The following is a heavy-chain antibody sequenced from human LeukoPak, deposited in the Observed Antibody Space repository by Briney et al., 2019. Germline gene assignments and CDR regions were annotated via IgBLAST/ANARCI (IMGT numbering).Heavy chain of an antibody. CDR2: IKQDGSEK. CDR1: GFTFSSYW. Sequence: GGSLRLSCAPSGFTFSSYWMSWVRQAPGKGLEWVANIKQDGSEKYYVDSVKGRFTISIDNAKTSLYLQMNSLRAEDTAVYYCARLDSASSRGDAFHIWGQGTMVTVSS. D-gene: IGHD1-26*01. J-gene: IGHJ3*02. V-gene: IGHV3-7*01. CDR3: ARLDSASSRGDAFHI.